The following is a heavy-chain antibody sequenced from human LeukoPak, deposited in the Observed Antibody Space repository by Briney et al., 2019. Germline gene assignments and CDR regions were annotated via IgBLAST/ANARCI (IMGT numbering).Heavy chain of an antibody. J-gene: IGHJ4*02. CDR1: GFTFDDYA. Sequence: GGSLRLSCAASGFTFDDYAMHWVRQAPGKGLEWVSGISWNSGSIGYADSVKGRFTISRDNAKNSLYLQMNSLRAEDTALYYCARSRAFDYWGRGTLVTVSS. CDR3: ARSRAFDY. V-gene: IGHV3-9*01. CDR2: ISWNSGSI.